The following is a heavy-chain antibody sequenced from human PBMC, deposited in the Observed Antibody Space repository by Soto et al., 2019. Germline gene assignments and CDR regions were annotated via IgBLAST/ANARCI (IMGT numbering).Heavy chain of an antibody. CDR2: IRNKANSYTT. CDR3: ARLVGGGSYSFGY. V-gene: IGHV3-72*01. Sequence: EVQLVESGGDLVQPGGSLRLSCVVSGFTFSDHYMDWVRQAPGKGLEWVGRIRNKANSYTTEYAASVKGRFTISRDESKNSLYLQMNSLKIEDTAVYYCARLVGGGSYSFGYWGQGTLVTVSS. J-gene: IGHJ4*02. CDR1: GFTFSDHY. D-gene: IGHD1-26*01.